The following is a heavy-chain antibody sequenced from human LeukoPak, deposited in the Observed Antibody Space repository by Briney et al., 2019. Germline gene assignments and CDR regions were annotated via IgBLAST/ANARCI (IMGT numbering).Heavy chain of an antibody. J-gene: IGHJ4*02. CDR1: GLTFSSYS. V-gene: IGHV3-48*02. Sequence: GGSLRLSCAASGLTFSSYSMNWVRQAPGKGLEWVAYISSFSGTIYYADSVKGRFTISRDNAKNSLYLQMNSLGDEDTAVYYCARDFYDGFALDYWGQGTLVTVSS. CDR2: ISSFSGTI. CDR3: ARDFYDGFALDY. D-gene: IGHD2/OR15-2a*01.